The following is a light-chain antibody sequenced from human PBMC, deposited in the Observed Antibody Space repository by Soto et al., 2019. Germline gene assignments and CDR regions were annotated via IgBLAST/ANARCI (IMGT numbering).Light chain of an antibody. CDR1: QSISSW. J-gene: IGKJ3*01. CDR3: QQYNSYST. Sequence: DIQMTQSPSTLSASVGDRVTITCRASQSISSWLAWYQQKPGKAPKLLIYKASSLESGVPSRFSGSGSGTEFTLTISSLQPDDFATYYCQQYNSYSTFGPGTTVDI. CDR2: KAS. V-gene: IGKV1-5*03.